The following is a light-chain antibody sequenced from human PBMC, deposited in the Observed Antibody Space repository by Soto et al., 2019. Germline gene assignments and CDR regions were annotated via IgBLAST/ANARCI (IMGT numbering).Light chain of an antibody. Sequence: EIVLTQSPGTLSLSPGDGATLSCRASQTVGSSFLGWYQQKPGQAPRLIMYGASNRATGIPDRFTGRGSGTDFTLTISRLDPEDFAVYYCHHYGGSQHTFGQGTKLEI. CDR3: HHYGGSQHT. J-gene: IGKJ2*01. CDR1: QTVGSSF. CDR2: GAS. V-gene: IGKV3-20*01.